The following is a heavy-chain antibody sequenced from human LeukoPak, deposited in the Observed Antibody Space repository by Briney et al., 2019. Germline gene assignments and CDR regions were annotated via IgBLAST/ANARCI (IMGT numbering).Heavy chain of an antibody. CDR3: ARSRIAAGAPSFDS. CDR2: IYHSGST. V-gene: IGHV4-4*02. CDR1: GGSISSNNW. J-gene: IGHJ4*02. D-gene: IGHD6-13*01. Sequence: SETLSLTCSISGGSISSNNWWSWVRQPPGKRLEWFGEIYHSGSTNYNPSLKSRVTMSVDKSKNQFSLNLSSVTAADTAVYYCARSRIAAGAPSFDSWGQGTLVTVSS.